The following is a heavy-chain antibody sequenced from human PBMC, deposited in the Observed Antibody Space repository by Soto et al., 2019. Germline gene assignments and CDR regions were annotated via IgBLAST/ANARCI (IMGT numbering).Heavy chain of an antibody. J-gene: IGHJ4*02. V-gene: IGHV3-9*01. CDR2: ISWNSGEI. D-gene: IGHD3-22*01. CDR3: AKMVTWDSSGYYQGGFDC. CDR1: GFTFEDYA. Sequence: EMHLVESGGGLVQPGRSLTISCAASGFTFEDYAMHWVRQAPGKGLEWVSGISWNSGEIIYADSVRGRFTISRDNAKNSLYLQMNRLRPEDTAVYYCAKMVTWDSSGYYQGGFDCWGQGTLVTVSS.